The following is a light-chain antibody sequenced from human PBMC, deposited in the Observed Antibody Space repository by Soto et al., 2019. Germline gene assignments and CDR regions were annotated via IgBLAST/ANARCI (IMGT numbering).Light chain of an antibody. Sequence: DIQMTQSPSTLSGSVGDRVTITCRASQTISSWLAWYQQKPGKAPKLLIYKASTLKSGVPSRFSGSGSGTEVTLTISSLQPDDFATYYCQQYNSYSGAFGQGTKVELK. CDR3: QQYNSYSGA. CDR1: QTISSW. J-gene: IGKJ1*01. CDR2: KAS. V-gene: IGKV1-5*03.